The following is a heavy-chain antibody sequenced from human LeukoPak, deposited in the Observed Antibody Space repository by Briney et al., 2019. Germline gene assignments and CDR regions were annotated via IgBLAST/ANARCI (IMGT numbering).Heavy chain of an antibody. V-gene: IGHV1-69*04. CDR3: ARGYCSGGSCYSVDY. CDR2: IIPILGIA. J-gene: IGHJ4*02. Sequence: SVKVSCKASGYTFIDFYMHWVRQAPGQGLEWMGRIIPILGIANYAQKFQGRLTITADKSTSTAYMELSSLRSEDTAVYYCARGYCSGGSCYSVDYWGQGTLVTVSS. D-gene: IGHD2-15*01. CDR1: GYTFIDFY.